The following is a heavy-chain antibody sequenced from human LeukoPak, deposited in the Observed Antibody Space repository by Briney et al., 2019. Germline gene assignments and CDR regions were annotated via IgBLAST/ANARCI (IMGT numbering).Heavy chain of an antibody. CDR1: GYSFTSYW. CDR2: IYPGDSET. V-gene: IGHV5-51*01. D-gene: IGHD3-22*01. J-gene: IGHJ4*02. Sequence: GESLKISCKGSGYSFTSYWIGWVRQMPGKGLEWMGIIYPGDSETRYSPSLQGQVTISADKSISTAYLQWSSLKASDTAMYYCARSTYYYDSSGYYYDYWGQGTLVTVSS. CDR3: ARSTYYYDSSGYYYDY.